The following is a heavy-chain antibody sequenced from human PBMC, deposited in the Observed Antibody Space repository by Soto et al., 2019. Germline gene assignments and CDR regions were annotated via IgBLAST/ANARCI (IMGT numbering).Heavy chain of an antibody. CDR1: GYTFTNYA. Sequence: ASVKVSCKASGYTFTNYAIHWVRQGPGQSLEWMGWINAANGQTKYSQNFQGRVTISRDTSASATYMELSSLRSEDTAVYYCARDGAVAGNANFDYWGQGARVTVSS. V-gene: IGHV1-3*01. CDR3: ARDGAVAGNANFDY. CDR2: INAANGQT. D-gene: IGHD6-19*01. J-gene: IGHJ4*02.